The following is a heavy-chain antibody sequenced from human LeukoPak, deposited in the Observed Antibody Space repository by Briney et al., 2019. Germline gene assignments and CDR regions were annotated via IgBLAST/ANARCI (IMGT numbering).Heavy chain of an antibody. CDR3: ARVRRGGFNTLYSSSWSYYFDY. D-gene: IGHD6-13*01. V-gene: IGHV3-7*01. J-gene: IGHJ4*02. Sequence: QPGGSLRLSCAASGFTFSSYWMSWVRQAPGKGLEWVANIKQDGSEKYYVDSVKGRFTISRDNAKNSLYLQMNSPRAEDTAVYYCARVRRGGFNTLYSSSWSYYFDYWGQGTLVTVSS. CDR2: IKQDGSEK. CDR1: GFTFSSYW.